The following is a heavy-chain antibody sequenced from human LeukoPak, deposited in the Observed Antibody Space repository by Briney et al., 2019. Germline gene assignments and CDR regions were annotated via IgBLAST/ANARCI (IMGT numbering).Heavy chain of an antibody. CDR1: GFTFSSYG. J-gene: IGHJ4*02. CDR2: IRYDGSNK. Sequence: GGSLRLSCAASGFTFSSYGMHWVRQAPGKGLEWVAFIRYDGSNKYYADSVKGRFTISRDNSKNTLYLQMNSLKAEDTAVYYCAKDWDRYCSSTSCYIDYWGQGTLVTVSS. D-gene: IGHD2-2*02. CDR3: AKDWDRYCSSTSCYIDY. V-gene: IGHV3-30*02.